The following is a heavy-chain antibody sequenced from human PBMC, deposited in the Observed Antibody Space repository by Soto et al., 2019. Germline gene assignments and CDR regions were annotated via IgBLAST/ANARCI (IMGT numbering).Heavy chain of an antibody. CDR1: GFTISSSA. Sequence: SVKVSCKASGFTISSSALQWVRQARGQRLEWIGWIVVGSGNTNYAQKFQERVTITRDMSTSTAYMELNSLRSDDTAVYYCAARGSRDYYGMDVWGQGTTVTVSS. D-gene: IGHD2-2*01. J-gene: IGHJ6*02. V-gene: IGHV1-58*01. CDR3: AARGSRDYYGMDV. CDR2: IVVGSGNT.